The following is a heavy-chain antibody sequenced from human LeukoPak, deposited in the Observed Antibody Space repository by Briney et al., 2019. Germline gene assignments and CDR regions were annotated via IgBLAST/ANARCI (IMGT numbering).Heavy chain of an antibody. D-gene: IGHD4-17*01. Sequence: SETLSLTCTVSGGSISSYYWSWIPQPAGKGLEWIGRIYTSGSTNYNPSPKSRVTMSVDTSKNQFSLKLSSVTAADTAVYYCARADPIGGDYGTFDYWGQGTLVTVSS. J-gene: IGHJ4*02. CDR2: IYTSGST. CDR3: ARADPIGGDYGTFDY. CDR1: GGSISSYY. V-gene: IGHV4-4*07.